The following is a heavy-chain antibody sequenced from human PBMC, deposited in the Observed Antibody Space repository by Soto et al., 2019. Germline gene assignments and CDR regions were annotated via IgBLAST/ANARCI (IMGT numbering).Heavy chain of an antibody. CDR2: ISSNGGST. D-gene: IGHD3-10*01. J-gene: IGHJ3*02. CDR1: GFTFSSYA. V-gene: IGHV3-64*01. CDR3: ARGYYGSGLGAFDI. Sequence: GGSLRLSCAASGFTFSSYAMHWVRQAPGKGLEYVSAISSNGGSTYYANSVKGRFTISRDNSKNTLYLQMGSMRAEDMAVYYCARGYYGSGLGAFDIWGQGTMVPVSS.